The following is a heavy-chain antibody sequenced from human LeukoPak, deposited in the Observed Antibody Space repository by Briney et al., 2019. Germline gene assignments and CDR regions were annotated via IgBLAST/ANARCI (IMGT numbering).Heavy chain of an antibody. V-gene: IGHV4-59*12. D-gene: IGHD1-26*01. Sequence: SETLSLTCTVSGDSISSYYWSWIRQPPGKALEWIGYIYYSGSTKYNPSLKSRVTISVDTSKNQFFLKLNAVTDADTGLYYCAKGSAELRNWFDPWGQGTLVTVSS. CDR3: AKGSAELRNWFDP. CDR1: GDSISSYY. CDR2: IYYSGST. J-gene: IGHJ5*02.